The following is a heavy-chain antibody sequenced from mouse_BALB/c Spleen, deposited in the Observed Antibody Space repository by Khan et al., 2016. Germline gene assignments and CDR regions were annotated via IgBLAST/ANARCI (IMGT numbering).Heavy chain of an antibody. D-gene: IGHD2-2*01. Sequence: VQLQQSGAELVRSGASVKLSCTTSGFNIKDYYMHWVKQRPKQGLEWIGWIDPENDYTEYAPKFQGKATVTADTSSNTANLQLISLTSEDTAVYYGNAGYYGYDDVLDYWGQGTSVTVSS. CDR2: IDPENDYT. J-gene: IGHJ4*01. CDR1: GFNIKDYY. CDR3: NAGYYGYDDVLDY. V-gene: IGHV14-4*02.